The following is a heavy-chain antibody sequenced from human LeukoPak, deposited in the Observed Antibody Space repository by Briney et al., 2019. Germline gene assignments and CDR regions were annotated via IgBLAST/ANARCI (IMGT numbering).Heavy chain of an antibody. V-gene: IGHV4-31*03. CDR2: IYNSGTT. CDR1: GGSISSGNYY. J-gene: IGHJ2*01. CDR3: ARVPITMILSGRYFDL. Sequence: PSETLSLTCTVSGGSISSGNYYWSWIRQHPGKGLEWIGNIYNSGTTYYNPSLKSRLTISVDTSKNQFSLKLSSVTAADTAVYYCARVPITMILSGRYFDLWGRGTLVTVSS. D-gene: IGHD3-22*01.